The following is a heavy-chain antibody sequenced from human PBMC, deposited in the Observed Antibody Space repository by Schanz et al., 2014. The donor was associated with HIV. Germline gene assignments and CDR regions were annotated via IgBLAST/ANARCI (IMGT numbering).Heavy chain of an antibody. J-gene: IGHJ6*04. CDR2: INHSGAT. V-gene: IGHV4-34*01. D-gene: IGHD4-17*01. CDR1: VGSFTDYY. CDR3: ARVVKAYGDYWRWGGPREAYYHGMDV. Sequence: QVQLHQWGAGLLKPSETLSLTCAVYVGSFTDYYWTWIRQPPGKGLEWIGEINHSGATSYNPSLRSRVTMSADTSRNEISLKLPSVTASDTAVYYCARVVKAYGDYWRWGGPREAYYHGMDVWGEGTTVIVSS.